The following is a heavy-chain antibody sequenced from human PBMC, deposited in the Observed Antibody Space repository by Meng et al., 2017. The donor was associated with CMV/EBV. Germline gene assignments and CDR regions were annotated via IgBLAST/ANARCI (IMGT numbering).Heavy chain of an antibody. Sequence: SCAISGDSVSSNSVVWNWIRQSPSRGLEWLGRTYYRSKWYNDYAVSVKSRITINPDTSKNQFSLQLNSVTPEDTAVYYCAREDVNVDTAIHFDYWGQGTLVTVSS. J-gene: IGHJ4*02. CDR3: AREDVNVDTAIHFDY. CDR1: GDSVSSNSVV. V-gene: IGHV6-1*01. D-gene: IGHD5-18*01. CDR2: TYYRSKWYN.